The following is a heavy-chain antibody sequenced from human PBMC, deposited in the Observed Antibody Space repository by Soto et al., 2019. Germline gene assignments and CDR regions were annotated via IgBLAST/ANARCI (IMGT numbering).Heavy chain of an antibody. J-gene: IGHJ3*02. D-gene: IGHD6-19*01. V-gene: IGHV4-59*01. CDR3: ARVKSTRRLFSSGWDYDAFDI. Sequence: SETLSLTCTVSGGSISSYYWSWIRQPPGKGLEWIGYIYYSGSTNYNPSLKSRVTISVDTSKNQFSLKLSSVTAADTAVYYCARVKSTRRLFSSGWDYDAFDIWGQGTMVTVSS. CDR2: IYYSGST. CDR1: GGSISSYY.